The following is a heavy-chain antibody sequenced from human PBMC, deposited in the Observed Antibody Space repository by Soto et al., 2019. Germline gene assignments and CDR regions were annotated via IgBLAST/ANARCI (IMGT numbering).Heavy chain of an antibody. CDR3: ARVGPSSGLRNSLNY. D-gene: IGHD6-19*01. CDR1: GLTFSSYW. CDR2: INSDGSST. J-gene: IGHJ4*02. Sequence: EVQLVESGGGLAQPGGSLRLSCAASGLTFSSYWMHWVRQVPGKGLVWVSRINSDGSSTNYADPVKGRFTISRDNAKNTLYLQMTSLRAEDTAVYYCARVGPSSGLRNSLNYWGQGTLVTVSS. V-gene: IGHV3-74*01.